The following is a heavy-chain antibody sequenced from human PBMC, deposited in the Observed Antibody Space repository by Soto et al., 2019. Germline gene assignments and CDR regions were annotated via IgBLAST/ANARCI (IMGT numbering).Heavy chain of an antibody. J-gene: IGHJ4*02. V-gene: IGHV4-59*08. D-gene: IGHD5-12*01. CDR3: ARHGRTSGPLQY. Sequence: PSETLSLTCTVSGGSINSYYWSWIRQPPGKGLEWIGYIYYSGSTNYNPSLKSRVTISVDTSKNQFSLRLSSVTAADTAVYYCARHGRTSGPLQYWGQGTLVTVSS. CDR1: GGSINSYY. CDR2: IYYSGST.